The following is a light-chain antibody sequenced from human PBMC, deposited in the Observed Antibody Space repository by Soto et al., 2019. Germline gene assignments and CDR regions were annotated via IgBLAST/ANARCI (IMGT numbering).Light chain of an antibody. J-gene: IGKJ5*01. CDR3: QQLNGYPPT. Sequence: DIQMTQSPSSLSASVGDRVTITCRASESIRDYLNWYQQKPGKAPNLLIYAASSLQSGVPSRFSGSGSGTDFTLTISSLQPEDFATYYCQQLNGYPPTFGRGTRLEIK. V-gene: IGKV1-39*01. CDR2: AAS. CDR1: ESIRDY.